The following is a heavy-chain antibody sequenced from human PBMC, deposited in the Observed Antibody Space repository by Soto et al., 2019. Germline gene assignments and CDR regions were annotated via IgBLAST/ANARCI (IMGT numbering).Heavy chain of an antibody. J-gene: IGHJ4*02. CDR2: IRSKANNFAT. D-gene: IGHD3-22*01. CDR3: TRRSEYDSGGYYYAYDY. CDR1: GFTFSDSA. V-gene: IGHV3-73*02. Sequence: EVQVVESGGGLVQPGGSLTLSCAASGFTFSDSAMRWVRQASGKGLEWLGRIRSKANNFATAYAASVKGRFTISRDDAKNTVYLQMNSLNSEDTAVYYCTRRSEYDSGGYYYAYDYWGQGTRVTVSS.